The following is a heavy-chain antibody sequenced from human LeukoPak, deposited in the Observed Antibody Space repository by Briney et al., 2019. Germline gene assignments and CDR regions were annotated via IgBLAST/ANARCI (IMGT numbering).Heavy chain of an antibody. V-gene: IGHV3-11*01. D-gene: IGHD2-21*02. J-gene: IGHJ4*02. CDR1: GFSFSDYY. Sequence: PGGSLRLSCAASGFSFSDYYMSWIRQAPGKGLEWVSYISSSGRSIYYADSVKGRFTISRDNAKNSLHLQMNSLRAEDTAVYYCARAQTYGDSRLLLDYWGQGTLVTVSS. CDR2: ISSSGRSI. CDR3: ARAQTYGDSRLLLDY.